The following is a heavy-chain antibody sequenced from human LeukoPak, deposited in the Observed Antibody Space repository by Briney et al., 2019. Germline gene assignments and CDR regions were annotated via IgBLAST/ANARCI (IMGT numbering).Heavy chain of an antibody. V-gene: IGHV3-30*18. D-gene: IGHD2-15*01. CDR1: GFTFSNCD. Sequence: GGSLRLSCAASGFTFSNCDMHWVRQAPGKGLEWVAVISYDGSNRYYADSVNGRFTISRDNSKNTLYLQMNSLRAEDTAVYYCANIPEEVVAATGTGHFDYWGQGTLVTVSS. CDR3: ANIPEEVVAATGTGHFDY. CDR2: ISYDGSNR. J-gene: IGHJ4*02.